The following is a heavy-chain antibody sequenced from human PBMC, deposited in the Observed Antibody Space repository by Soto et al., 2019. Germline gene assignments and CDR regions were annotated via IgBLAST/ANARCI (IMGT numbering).Heavy chain of an antibody. D-gene: IGHD3-22*01. CDR2: IIPILGIA. Sequence: QVQLVQSGAEVKKPGSSVKISCKASGGTFSSYTISWVRQAPGQGLEWMGRIIPILGIANYAQKFQGRVTITADKSTSTAYMELSSLRSEDTAVYYCARGPRVIVVVIYWFDPWGQGTLVTVSS. CDR3: ARGPRVIVVVIYWFDP. J-gene: IGHJ5*02. V-gene: IGHV1-69*02. CDR1: GGTFSSYT.